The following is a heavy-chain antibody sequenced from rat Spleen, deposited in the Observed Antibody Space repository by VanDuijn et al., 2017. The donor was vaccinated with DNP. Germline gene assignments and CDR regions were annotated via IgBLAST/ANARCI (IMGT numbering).Heavy chain of an antibody. J-gene: IGHJ2*01. D-gene: IGHD1-4*01. Sequence: EVQLVGSGGGLVQPGRSMKLSCGVSGFTFSNYDMAWVRQAPTKGLEWVASVTSGGGTTYYRDSVRGRFAISRDDAKNTLYLQMDSLRSEETATYYCARRVYPAQGGYLDYWGQGVMVTVSS. CDR3: ARRVYPAQGGYLDY. CDR1: GFTFSNYD. CDR2: VTSGGGTT. V-gene: IGHV5S11*01.